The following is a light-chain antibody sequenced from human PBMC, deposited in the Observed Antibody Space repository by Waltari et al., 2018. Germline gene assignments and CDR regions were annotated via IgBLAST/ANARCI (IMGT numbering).Light chain of an antibody. J-gene: IGLJ3*02. V-gene: IGLV2-14*03. CDR3: SSQSSNNIVL. Sequence: QSALTQPASVSGSPGQSVTISCTGTSSDVASYNSVSWYQDHPGQGPKVIIDDVSDRPSGVAARFSGSKSDNTASLTISGLQAEDEADYYCSSQSSNNIVLFGGGTKVTVL. CDR1: SSDVASYNS. CDR2: DVS.